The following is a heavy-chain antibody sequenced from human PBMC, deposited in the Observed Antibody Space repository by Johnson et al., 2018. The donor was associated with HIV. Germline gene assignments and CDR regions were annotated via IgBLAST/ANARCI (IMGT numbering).Heavy chain of an antibody. Sequence: QVQLVESGGGLVQPGRSLRLSCAASGFTFSNFCMHWVRQAPGKGLEWVSFISYDGTNIYYADSVKGRFTISRDNSKNTLYLQMNSLRAADTAVYHCAKLQCICSVCNLEILYDAFDNWGKGPMVPVSS. J-gene: IGHJ3*02. CDR1: GFTFSNFC. CDR3: AKLQCICSVCNLEILYDAFDN. V-gene: IGHV3-30*18. D-gene: IGHD2/OR15-2a*01. CDR2: ISYDGTNI.